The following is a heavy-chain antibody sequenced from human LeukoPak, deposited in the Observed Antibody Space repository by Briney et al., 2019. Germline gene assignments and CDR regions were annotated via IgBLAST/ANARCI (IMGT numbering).Heavy chain of an antibody. CDR2: IYYSGST. V-gene: IGHV4-39*02. CDR3: ARDTGSSDWYRNWFDP. CDR1: GGSISSSSFY. J-gene: IGHJ5*02. Sequence: SETLSLTCTVSGGSISSSSFYWGWIRQSPGKGLEWIGNIYYSGSTYYNPSLKSRVTISVDTSKNQFSLKLNSVTAADTAVYYCARDTGSSDWYRNWFDPWGQGTLVTVSS. D-gene: IGHD6-19*01.